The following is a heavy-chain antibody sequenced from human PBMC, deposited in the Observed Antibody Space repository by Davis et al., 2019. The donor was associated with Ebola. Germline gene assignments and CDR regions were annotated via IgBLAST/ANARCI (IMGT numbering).Heavy chain of an antibody. CDR3: ARDKCSGGSCYSQFDY. CDR1: GYTFTGYY. CDR2: INPNSGGT. V-gene: IGHV1-2*02. D-gene: IGHD2-15*01. Sequence: ASVTVSCKASGYTFTGYYMHWVRQAPGQGLEWMGWINPNSGGTNNAQKFQGRVTMTRDTSISTAYMELSRLRYDDTAVYYRARDKCSGGSCYSQFDYWGQGTLVTVSS. J-gene: IGHJ4*02.